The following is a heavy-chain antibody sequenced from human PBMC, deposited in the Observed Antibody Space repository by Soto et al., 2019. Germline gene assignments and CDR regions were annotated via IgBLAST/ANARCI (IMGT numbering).Heavy chain of an antibody. Sequence: KTSETLSLTCSVSGASISSFNWNWVRQPAGKGPEWVGRLNIAGTINYNPSLKSRITMSMDTSKNQISLHLRSVTAADTAIYYCASHPLNWSDADSWGQGVLVTVSS. CDR3: ASHPLNWSDADS. V-gene: IGHV4-4*07. D-gene: IGHD1-1*01. J-gene: IGHJ4*02. CDR2: LNIAGTI. CDR1: GASISSFN.